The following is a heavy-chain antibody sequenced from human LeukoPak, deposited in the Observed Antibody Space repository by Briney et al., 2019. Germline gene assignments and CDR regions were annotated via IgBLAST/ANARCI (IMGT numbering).Heavy chain of an antibody. V-gene: IGHV4-34*01. CDR3: ARRAWYSSGWRGATFNWFDP. CDR1: GGSFSGYY. CDR2: INHSGST. Sequence: PSETLSLTCAVYGGSFSGYYWSWIRQPPGKGLEWIGEINHSGSTNYNPSLKSRVTISVDTSKNQFSLKLSSVTAADTAVYYCARRAWYSSGWRGATFNWFDPWGQGTLVTVSS. J-gene: IGHJ5*02. D-gene: IGHD6-19*01.